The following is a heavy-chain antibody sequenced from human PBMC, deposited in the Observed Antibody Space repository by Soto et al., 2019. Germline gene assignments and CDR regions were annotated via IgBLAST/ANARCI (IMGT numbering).Heavy chain of an antibody. CDR2: IYSGGST. CDR3: ARAVLMVHWYFDL. J-gene: IGHJ2*01. D-gene: IGHD2-8*01. CDR1: GFTVSSNY. Sequence: LRLSCAASGFTVSSNYISWVRQAPGKGLEWVSVIYSGGSTFYADSVKGRFTISRDNSKNTLYLQMSSLRAEDTAVYYCARAVLMVHWYFDLWGRGTLVTVSS. V-gene: IGHV3-53*01.